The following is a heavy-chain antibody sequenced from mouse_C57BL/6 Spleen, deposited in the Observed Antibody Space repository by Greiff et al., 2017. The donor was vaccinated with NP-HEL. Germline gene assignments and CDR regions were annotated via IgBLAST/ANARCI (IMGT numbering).Heavy chain of an antibody. V-gene: IGHV3-6*01. Sequence: EVKLQESGPGLVKPSQSLSLTCSVTGYSITSGYYWNWIRQFPGNKLEWMGYISYDGSNNYNPSLKNRISITRDTSKNQFFLKLNSVTTEDTATYYCARMDGYYAMDYWGQGTSVTVSS. D-gene: IGHD1-2*01. CDR3: ARMDGYYAMDY. CDR2: ISYDGSN. CDR1: GYSITSGYY. J-gene: IGHJ4*01.